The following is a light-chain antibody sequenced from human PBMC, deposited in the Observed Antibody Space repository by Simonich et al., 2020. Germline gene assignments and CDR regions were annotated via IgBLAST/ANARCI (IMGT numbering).Light chain of an antibody. Sequence: DIVMTQSPDSLAVSLGERATINCKSSKSVLDSSNNKNYLAWYQQKPGQLPKLLIYWAATRESGVPDRVSGSGSGTDFTLTISSLQAEDVAVYYCQQYYSTPRTFGQGTKVEIK. CDR1: KSVLDSSNNKNY. CDR2: WAA. V-gene: IGKV4-1*01. CDR3: QQYYSTPRT. J-gene: IGKJ1*01.